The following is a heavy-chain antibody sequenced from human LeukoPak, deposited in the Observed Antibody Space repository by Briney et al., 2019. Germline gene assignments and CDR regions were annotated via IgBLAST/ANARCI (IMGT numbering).Heavy chain of an antibody. CDR2: VFFSGGT. J-gene: IGHJ4*02. V-gene: IGHV4-59*01. CDR3: ARELRSGVPFGY. CDR1: GGSLSTYY. Sequence: KPSETLSLTCTVSGGSLSTYYWSWIRQPPGKGLEWIGYVFFSGGTKYNPSLKSRLTMSADTSRTQFSMNLSSVNAADTAVYFCARELRSGVPFGYWGQGKLVIVSP. D-gene: IGHD2-2*03.